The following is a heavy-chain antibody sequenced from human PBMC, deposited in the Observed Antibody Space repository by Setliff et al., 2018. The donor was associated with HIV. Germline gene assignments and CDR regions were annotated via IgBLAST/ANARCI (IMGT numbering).Heavy chain of an antibody. J-gene: IGHJ4*02. V-gene: IGHV3-48*01. D-gene: IGHD3-22*01. CDR2: ISRGGDSI. CDR1: GFTFWSHS. CDR3: ARSNPYDYDISGYPPLDY. Sequence: PGGSLRLSCAASGFTFWSHSMLWVRQAPGKGLQWVAYISRGGDSIFYEDSVKGRFTISRDNARNSLYLQMNSLRAEDTAVYRCARSNPYDYDISGYPPLDYWGLGALVTVSS.